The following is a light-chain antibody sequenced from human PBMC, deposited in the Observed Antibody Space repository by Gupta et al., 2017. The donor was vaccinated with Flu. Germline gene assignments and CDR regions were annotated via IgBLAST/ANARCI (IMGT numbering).Light chain of an antibody. CDR3: ESYAGNNNVI. Sequence: ISXXXTSSDVGGYSFVSWYQEHPGKAPKLLIYDVDKRPSGVPDRFSGSKSGNTASLTVSGLQAEDEADYFCESYAGNNNVIFGGGTKLTVL. CDR2: DVD. CDR1: SSDVGGYSF. V-gene: IGLV2-8*01. J-gene: IGLJ2*01.